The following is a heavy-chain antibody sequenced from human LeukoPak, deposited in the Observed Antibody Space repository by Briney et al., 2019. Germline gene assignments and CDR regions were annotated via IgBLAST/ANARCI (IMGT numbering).Heavy chain of an antibody. Sequence: SETLSLTCAVYGGSFSGYYWSWIRQPPGKGLEWIGYIYYSGSTYYNPSLKSRVTISVDTSKNQFSLKLSSVTAADTAVYYCARGTYYYDSSGYPFDYWGQGTLVTVSS. CDR1: GGSFSGYY. CDR3: ARGTYYYDSSGYPFDY. J-gene: IGHJ4*02. CDR2: IYYSGST. V-gene: IGHV4-30-4*01. D-gene: IGHD3-22*01.